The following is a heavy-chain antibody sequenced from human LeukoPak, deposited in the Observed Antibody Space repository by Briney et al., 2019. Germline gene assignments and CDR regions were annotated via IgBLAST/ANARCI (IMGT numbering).Heavy chain of an antibody. D-gene: IGHD4-17*01. CDR2: INGDGTSTST. CDR1: GFTFSTYW. CDR3: ARDRDYGAPDY. V-gene: IGHV3-74*01. J-gene: IGHJ4*02. Sequence: PGGSLRLSRAASGFTFSTYWMHWVRQAPGKGLVWVSRINGDGTSTSTSYADSVKGRFTISRDNAKNTLYLHMNTLRAEDTAVYYCARDRDYGAPDYWGQGTLVTVSS.